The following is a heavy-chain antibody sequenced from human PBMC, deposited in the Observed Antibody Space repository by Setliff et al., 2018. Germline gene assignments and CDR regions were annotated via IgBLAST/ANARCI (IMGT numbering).Heavy chain of an antibody. Sequence: GASVKVSCKTSGYTFNTFGISWVRRAPGQGLEWMGWINPRTGVTNYAQKFQGRVTMTRDTSITTVYMDLSSLKSDDTAVYYCARGTDYHGSGSYWAKDVWGKGTTVTVSS. CDR3: ARGTDYHGSGSYWAKDV. V-gene: IGHV1-2*02. CDR2: INPRTGVT. CDR1: GYTFNTFG. J-gene: IGHJ6*04. D-gene: IGHD3-10*01.